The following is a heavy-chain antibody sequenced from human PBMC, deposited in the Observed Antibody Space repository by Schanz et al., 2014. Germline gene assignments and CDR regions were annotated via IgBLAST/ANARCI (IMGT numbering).Heavy chain of an antibody. Sequence: QVQLVQSGAEVKKPGASVKVSCTASGFNFNNYDINWVRQATGQGLEWMGWISVYTGNTKYGQKVQGRVTMTTDTSTSTVYMELRSLRSDDTAVYYCARSAGRDFWSGYYTRFDYWGQGTLXTVSS. D-gene: IGHD3-3*01. CDR3: ARSAGRDFWSGYYTRFDY. V-gene: IGHV1-18*04. CDR1: GFNFNNYD. CDR2: ISVYTGNT. J-gene: IGHJ4*02.